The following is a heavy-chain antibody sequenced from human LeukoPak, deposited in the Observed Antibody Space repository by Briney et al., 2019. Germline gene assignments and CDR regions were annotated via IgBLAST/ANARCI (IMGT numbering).Heavy chain of an antibody. CDR1: GFTFSSYW. CDR3: ARSYGDVGGLSDY. J-gene: IGHJ4*02. V-gene: IGHV3-74*01. CDR2: INSDGSST. Sequence: PGGSLRLSCAASGFTFSSYWMHWVRQAPGKGLVWVSRINSDGSSTSYADSVKGRFTISRDNAKNTLYLQMNSLRAEDTAVYYCARSYGDVGGLSDYWGQGTLVTVSS. D-gene: IGHD4-17*01.